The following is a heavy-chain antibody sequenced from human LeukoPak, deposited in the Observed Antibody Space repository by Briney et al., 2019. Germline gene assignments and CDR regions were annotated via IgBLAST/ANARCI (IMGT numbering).Heavy chain of an antibody. CDR3: ARDGNDYSNYGPLDY. CDR1: GFIFSGYG. CDR2: IWYDGSNK. D-gene: IGHD4-11*01. J-gene: IGHJ4*02. V-gene: IGHV3-33*01. Sequence: GGSLRLSCAASGFIFSGYGMHWVRQAPGKGLEWVVMIWYDGSNKYYADSVKGRFTISRGNSKNTVYLEMNSLRAEDTAVYYCARDGNDYSNYGPLDYWGRGTLVTVSS.